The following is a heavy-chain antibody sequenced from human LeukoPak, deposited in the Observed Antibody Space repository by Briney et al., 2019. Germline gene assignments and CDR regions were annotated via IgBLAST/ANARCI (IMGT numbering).Heavy chain of an antibody. J-gene: IGHJ4*02. V-gene: IGHV3-30-3*01. CDR2: ISYDGSNK. D-gene: IGHD1-26*01. CDR1: GFTFSSYA. Sequence: PGGSLRLSCAASGFTFSSYAMHWVRQAPGKGLEWVAVISYDGSNKYYADSVKGRFTISRDNSKNTLYLQMNSLRAEDTAVYYCARDRVVGALNIDYWGQGTLVTVSS. CDR3: ARDRVVGALNIDY.